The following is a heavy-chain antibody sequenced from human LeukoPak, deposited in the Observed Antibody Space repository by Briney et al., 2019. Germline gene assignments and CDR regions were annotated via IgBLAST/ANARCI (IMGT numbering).Heavy chain of an antibody. Sequence: GESLKISCKGSGYSFTSYWIGWVRQMPGKGLEWMGIIYPGDSDTRYSPSFQGQVTISADKSISTAYLQWSSLKASDTAMYYCASTRYCSSTSCYTAFDIWGQGTMVTVPS. D-gene: IGHD2-2*02. CDR1: GYSFTSYW. CDR3: ASTRYCSSTSCYTAFDI. CDR2: IYPGDSDT. V-gene: IGHV5-51*01. J-gene: IGHJ3*02.